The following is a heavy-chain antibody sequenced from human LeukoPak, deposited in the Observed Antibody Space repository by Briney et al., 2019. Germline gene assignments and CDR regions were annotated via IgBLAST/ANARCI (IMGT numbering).Heavy chain of an antibody. CDR2: ISTSGNT. V-gene: IGHV4-4*07. CDR1: GGSITSYY. Sequence: SSETLSLTCTVSGGSITSYYWSWIRQPAGKGLEWIGHISTSGNTNYNPSLKSRVTMSIDTSKNQFSLKLNSVTAADTAVYYCARGSSQLWDYWGQGTLVTVSS. D-gene: IGHD5-18*01. J-gene: IGHJ4*02. CDR3: ARGSSQLWDY.